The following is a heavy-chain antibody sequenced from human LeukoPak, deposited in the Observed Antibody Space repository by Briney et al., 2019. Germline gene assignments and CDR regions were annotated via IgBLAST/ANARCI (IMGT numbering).Heavy chain of an antibody. D-gene: IGHD1-26*01. CDR2: ISGSGGST. CDR3: AKSPYSGSYYGVRYNWFDP. V-gene: IGHV3-23*01. J-gene: IGHJ5*02. Sequence: GGSLRRSCAASGFTFSSYAMSWVRQAPGKGLEWVSAISGSGGSTYYADSVKGRFTISRDNSKNTLYLQMNSLRAEDTAVYYCAKSPYSGSYYGVRYNWFDPWGQGTLVTVSS. CDR1: GFTFSSYA.